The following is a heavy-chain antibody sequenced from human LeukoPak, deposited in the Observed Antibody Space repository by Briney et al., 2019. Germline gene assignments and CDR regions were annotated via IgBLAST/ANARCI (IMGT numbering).Heavy chain of an antibody. CDR1: GYTFTSYG. D-gene: IGHD2-21*02. Sequence: ASVKVSCKASGYTFTSYGFSWVRQAPGQGLEGMGWISVNNGNTNYAQKLQGRVTMTTDTSTSTAYMELRSLRSEDTAVYYCARDHWFAYCGGGCSPLNDYWGQGTLVTVSS. CDR3: ARDHWFAYCGGGCSPLNDY. J-gene: IGHJ4*02. CDR2: ISVNNGNT. V-gene: IGHV1-18*01.